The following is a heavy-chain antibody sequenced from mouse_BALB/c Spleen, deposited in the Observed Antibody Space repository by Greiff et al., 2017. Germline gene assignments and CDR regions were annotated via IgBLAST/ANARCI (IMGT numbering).Heavy chain of an antibody. V-gene: IGHV1-18*01. Sequence: EVMLVESGPELVKPGASVKIPCKASGYTFTDYNMDWVKQSHGKSLEWIGDINPNNGGTIYNQKFKGKATLTVDKSSSTAYMELRSLTSEDTAVYYCARRGYGNYDAMDYWGQGTSVTVSS. CDR2: INPNNGGT. CDR3: ARRGYGNYDAMDY. J-gene: IGHJ4*01. CDR1: GYTFTDYN. D-gene: IGHD2-10*02.